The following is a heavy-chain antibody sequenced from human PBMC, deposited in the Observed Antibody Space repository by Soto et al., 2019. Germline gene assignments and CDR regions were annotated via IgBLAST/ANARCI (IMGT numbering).Heavy chain of an antibody. CDR3: ARDSGAKLSSS. CDR1: GYTFSSYR. Sequence: QVVLLQSGAEMKKPGASLNISCKASGYTFSSYRINWVRQAPGQGLEWVGGIVPIYRTADYAQKFQGRVTITADESARTAYMELRSLKSQDTAVYYCARDSGAKLSSSWGQGTLVTVSS. D-gene: IGHD6-13*01. V-gene: IGHV1-69*12. CDR2: IVPIYRTA. J-gene: IGHJ4*02.